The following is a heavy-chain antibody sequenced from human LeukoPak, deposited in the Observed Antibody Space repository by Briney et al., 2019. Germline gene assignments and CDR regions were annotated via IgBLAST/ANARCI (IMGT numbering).Heavy chain of an antibody. CDR2: IKQDGSEK. D-gene: IGHD2/OR15-2a*01. Sequence: GGSLRLSCAASGFTFNSYWMSWVRQAPGKGLEWVANIKQDGSEKYYVDSVKGRFTSSRDNTKNSLYLQMNSLRAEDTAVYYCASSFESTSHWSIDAFDIWGQGTMVTVSS. CDR1: GFTFNSYW. V-gene: IGHV3-7*01. CDR3: ASSFESTSHWSIDAFDI. J-gene: IGHJ3*02.